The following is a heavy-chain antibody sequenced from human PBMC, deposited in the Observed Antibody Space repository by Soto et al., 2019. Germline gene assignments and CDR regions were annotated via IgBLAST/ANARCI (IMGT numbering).Heavy chain of an antibody. CDR3: ARESTGRTLYGMDV. J-gene: IGHJ6*02. CDR1: EYTFGVSY. CDR2: INPNSGDT. Sequence: ASVKVSCKASEYTFGVSYMHWVRRAPGQGLEWMGWINPNSGDTNFAQKFQGRVTMTRDTSISTAYLEVSSLKSDDTAVYYCARESTGRTLYGMDVWGRGTTVTVSS. D-gene: IGHD1-1*01. V-gene: IGHV1-2*02.